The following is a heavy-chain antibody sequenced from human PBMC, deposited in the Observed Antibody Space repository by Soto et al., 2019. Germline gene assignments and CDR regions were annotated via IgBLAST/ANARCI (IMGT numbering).Heavy chain of an antibody. CDR3: ARTIVAAGGRRYFDL. Sequence: QVQLVESGGGLVKPGGSLRLSCAASGFTFSDYYMSWIRQAPGKGLEWVSYINSSSSYTNYADSVKGRFTISRDNAKNSLYLQMNSLRAVDTAVYYCARTIVAAGGRRYFDLWGRGTLVTVSS. V-gene: IGHV3-11*05. CDR1: GFTFSDYY. D-gene: IGHD6-13*01. J-gene: IGHJ2*01. CDR2: INSSSSYT.